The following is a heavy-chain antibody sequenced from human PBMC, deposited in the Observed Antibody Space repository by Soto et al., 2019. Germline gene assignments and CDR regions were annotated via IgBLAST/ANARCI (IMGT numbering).Heavy chain of an antibody. J-gene: IGHJ4*02. CDR3: ARCIAAAGPIDY. CDR2: IYHSGST. D-gene: IGHD6-13*01. V-gene: IGHV4-4*02. Sequence: PGGSLRLSCAASGFTFSNAWMNWVRQAPGKGLEWIGEIYHSGSTDYNPSLKSRVTISVDKSKNQFSLKLSSVTAADTAVYYCARCIAAAGPIDYWGQGT. CDR1: GFTFSNAW.